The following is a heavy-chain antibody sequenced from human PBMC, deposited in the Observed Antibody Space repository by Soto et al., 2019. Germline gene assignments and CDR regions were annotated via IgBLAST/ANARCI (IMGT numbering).Heavy chain of an antibody. CDR2: ISRDGSNK. CDR1: GFTFSRYA. J-gene: IGHJ5*02. V-gene: IGHV3-30*04. D-gene: IGHD4-17*01. CDR3: TRHGSGDYFLFDP. Sequence: GGSLRLSCAASGFTFSRYAIHWFRQAPGKGLEWVAVISRDGSNKYYVDSVKGRFTISRENSKNTLFMQMNSLRAVDTAVYYFTRHGSGDYFLFDPWGQGTLVTVSS.